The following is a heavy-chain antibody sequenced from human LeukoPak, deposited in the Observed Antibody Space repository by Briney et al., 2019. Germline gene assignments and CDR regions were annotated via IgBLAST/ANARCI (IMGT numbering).Heavy chain of an antibody. D-gene: IGHD4-23*01. Sequence: SETLSLTCTVSVCSISGYYWSWIRQPPGKGLEWIAYVYYSGSTNYNPSLKSRGTISVDTSKNQFSLKLSSVTAADTAEYYCARGSITVVPAFDIWGQGTMVTVSS. CDR3: ARGSITVVPAFDI. J-gene: IGHJ3*02. CDR1: VCSISGYY. CDR2: VYYSGST. V-gene: IGHV4-59*12.